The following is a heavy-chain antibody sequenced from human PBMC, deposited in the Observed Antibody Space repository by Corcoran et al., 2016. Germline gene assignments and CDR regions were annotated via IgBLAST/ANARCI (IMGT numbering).Heavy chain of an antibody. CDR2: IYPGDSDT. CDR1: GYTFTSYW. Sequence: EVQLVQSGAEVKKPGESLKISCQGSGYTFTSYWIGWVRQMPEKGLEWVGIIYPGDSDTRYSPSFPGQVTISADKSINTAYLQWSSLKASDTAIYYFARRTVEGYWYLDLWGRGTLVTVSA. J-gene: IGHJ2*01. CDR3: ARRTVEGYWYLDL. D-gene: IGHD6-19*01. V-gene: IGHV5-51*01.